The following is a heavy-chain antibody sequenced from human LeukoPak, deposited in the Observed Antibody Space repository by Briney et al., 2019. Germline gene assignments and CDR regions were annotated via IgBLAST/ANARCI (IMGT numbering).Heavy chain of an antibody. J-gene: IGHJ6*04. CDR3: AKDFGLMDV. CDR1: GFTFSSHW. Sequence: GGSLRLSCAASGFTFSSHWMHWVRQAPAKGLVGVPRMNSDGSSTSYADSVKGRFPIPRDNPKNTLYLQMSSLSAEDTAVYYCAKDFGLMDVWGKGTTVTVSS. V-gene: IGHV3-74*01. CDR2: MNSDGSST. D-gene: IGHD3-10*01.